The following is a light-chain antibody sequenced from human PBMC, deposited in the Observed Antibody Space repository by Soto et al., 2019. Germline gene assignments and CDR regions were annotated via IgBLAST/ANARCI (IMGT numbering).Light chain of an antibody. CDR1: QSVGGTF. V-gene: IGKV3-20*01. Sequence: QSPCTLSLYQGEGATLSCRASQSVGGTFLAWYQQKGGQAPRLLIHGASNRATGIPDRFSGSGSGTDFTLTISRLEPEDFAVYYCQQYGGSPRTFGQGT. CDR2: GAS. J-gene: IGKJ1*01. CDR3: QQYGGSPRT.